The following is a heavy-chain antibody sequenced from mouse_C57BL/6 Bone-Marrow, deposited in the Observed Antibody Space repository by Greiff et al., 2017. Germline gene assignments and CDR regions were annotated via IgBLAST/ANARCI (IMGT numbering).Heavy chain of an antibody. V-gene: IGHV1-50*01. D-gene: IGHD2-1*01. J-gene: IGHJ4*01. Sequence: QVQLQQPGAELVKPGASVKLSCKASGYTFTSYWMQWVKQRPGQGLEWIGEIDPSDSYTNYNQKFKGKATLTVDTSSSTAYMQLSSLTSEDSAVYYCARWDGTILYAMDYWGQGTSVTVSS. CDR2: IDPSDSYT. CDR3: ARWDGTILYAMDY. CDR1: GYTFTSYW.